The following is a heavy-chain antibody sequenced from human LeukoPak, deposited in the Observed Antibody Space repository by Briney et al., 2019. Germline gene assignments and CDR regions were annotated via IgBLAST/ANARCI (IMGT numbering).Heavy chain of an antibody. CDR3: AKDLGGYDGNYMDV. CDR2: IRYDGSNK. Sequence: GGSLRLSCAASGFTFSSYGMHWVRQAPGKGLEWVAFIRYDGSNKYYADSVKGRFTISRDDSKNTLYLQMNSLRAEDTAVYYCAKDLGGYDGNYMDVWGKGTTVTVSS. V-gene: IGHV3-30*02. CDR1: GFTFSSYG. D-gene: IGHD5-12*01. J-gene: IGHJ6*03.